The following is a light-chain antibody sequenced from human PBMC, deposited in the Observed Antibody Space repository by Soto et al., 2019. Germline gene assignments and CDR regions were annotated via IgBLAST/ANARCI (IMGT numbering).Light chain of an antibody. CDR3: SSYTSDNTYV. V-gene: IGLV2-14*01. Sequence: QSVLTQPASVSGSPGQSITISCSGTSSDVGGYNYVSWYQQHPGKAPRVMIYDVSNRPSGVSNRLSGSKSGNTATLTISGLQAEDEADYYCSSYTSDNTYVFATGTKLTVL. CDR1: SSDVGGYNY. J-gene: IGLJ1*01. CDR2: DVS.